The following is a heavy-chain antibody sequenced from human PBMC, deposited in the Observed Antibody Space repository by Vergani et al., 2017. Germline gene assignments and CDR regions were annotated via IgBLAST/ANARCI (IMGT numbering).Heavy chain of an antibody. J-gene: IGHJ5*02. D-gene: IGHD3-10*01. CDR3: ARGSGNSNWFDP. Sequence: QVQLQESGPGLVKPSGTLSLTCAVSGCSFSSSNWWCWVRPPPWKVLEWIVEFYHSGSTNYNPSLKSRVTISVDKSKNQFSLKLSSVTAADTAVYYCARGSGNSNWFDPWGQGTLVTVSS. V-gene: IGHV4-4*02. CDR2: FYHSGST. CDR1: GCSFSSSNW.